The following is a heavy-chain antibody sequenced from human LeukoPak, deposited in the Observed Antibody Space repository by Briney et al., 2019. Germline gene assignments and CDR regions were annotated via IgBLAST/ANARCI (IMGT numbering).Heavy chain of an antibody. D-gene: IGHD5-24*01. Sequence: PGGSLRLSCAASGFTFSSYWMSWVRQAPGKGLEWVANIKPDGSDQYYVDSVKGRFTISRDNAKNSLYLQMNSLRAEDTALYHCARWLQLRGYYYYMDVWGKGTTVTVSS. J-gene: IGHJ6*03. CDR3: ARWLQLRGYYYYMDV. CDR2: IKPDGSDQ. CDR1: GFTFSSYW. V-gene: IGHV3-7*03.